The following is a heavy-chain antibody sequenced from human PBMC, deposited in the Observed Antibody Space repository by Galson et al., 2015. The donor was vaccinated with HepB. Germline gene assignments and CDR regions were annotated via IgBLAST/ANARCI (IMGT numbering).Heavy chain of an antibody. D-gene: IGHD3-10*01. Sequence: SLRLSCAATGFTFSSYNIHWVRQAPGKGLEWVAVISYDGSNKYYADSVKGRFTISRDNSKNTLYLQMNSLRAEDTAVYYCAKKEAVYYGSGSYPRNWGQGTLVTVSS. CDR1: GFTFSSYN. J-gene: IGHJ4*02. CDR2: ISYDGSNK. V-gene: IGHV3-30*18. CDR3: AKKEAVYYGSGSYPRN.